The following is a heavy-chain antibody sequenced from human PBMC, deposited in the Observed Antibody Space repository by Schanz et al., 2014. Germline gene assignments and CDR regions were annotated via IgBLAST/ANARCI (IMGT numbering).Heavy chain of an antibody. CDR3: AKDLPAVAVAPLMTGLYDS. D-gene: IGHD6-19*01. CDR2: IYSGGST. J-gene: IGHJ4*02. Sequence: EVQLVESGGGLIQPGGSLRLSCAASGFTVSSNYMSWVRQAPGKGLEWVSVIYSGGSTYYADSVKGRFTISRDNSKNTLHLQMNSLRAEDTAVYHCAKDLPAVAVAPLMTGLYDSWGQGTLVTVSS. V-gene: IGHV3-53*01. CDR1: GFTVSSNY.